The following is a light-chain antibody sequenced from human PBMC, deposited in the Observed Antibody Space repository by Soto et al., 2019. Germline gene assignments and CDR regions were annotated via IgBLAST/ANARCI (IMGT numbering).Light chain of an antibody. CDR1: QGISSY. J-gene: IGKJ4*01. Sequence: DIQLTQSPSFLSASVGDRVTITCRASQGISSYLAWYQQKPWKAPKLLIYVASTLQSGVPSRFSGSGSGTEFTLTISSLQPEDFATYSCQQLISYPLTFGGGTKVDIK. CDR2: VAS. CDR3: QQLISYPLT. V-gene: IGKV1-9*01.